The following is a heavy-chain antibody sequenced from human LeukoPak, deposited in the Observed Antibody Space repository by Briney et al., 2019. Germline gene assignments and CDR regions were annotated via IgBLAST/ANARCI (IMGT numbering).Heavy chain of an antibody. V-gene: IGHV4-34*01. CDR1: GGSFSGYY. J-gene: IGHJ6*03. CDR3: ARAPSPYYDSSGYYSPYYYYMDV. D-gene: IGHD3-22*01. CDR2: VYYSGTT. Sequence: SETLSLTCAVYGGSFSGYYWGWIRQPPGKGLEWIGTVYYSGTTYYKSSLKSRVTISLDTSKNQFSLRLSSVTAADTAVYYCARAPSPYYDSSGYYSPYYYYMDVWGKGTTVIVSS.